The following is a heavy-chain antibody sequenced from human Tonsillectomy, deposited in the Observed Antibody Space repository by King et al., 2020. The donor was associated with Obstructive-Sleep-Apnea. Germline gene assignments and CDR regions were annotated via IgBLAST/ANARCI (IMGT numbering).Heavy chain of an antibody. J-gene: IGHJ4*02. D-gene: IGHD3-10*01. CDR2: IHSSGNT. V-gene: IGHV4-59*01. CDR1: GGSISNDY. Sequence: QLQESGPGLVKPSETLSLTCTVSGGSISNDYWNWIRQPAGKVLEWIGYIHSSGNTNNNPSLKSRVTMSIDTSKNQFCLRLNSVTAADTAVYYCATTKDGSGSYFNSWGQGTLVIVSS. CDR3: ATTKDGSGSYFNS.